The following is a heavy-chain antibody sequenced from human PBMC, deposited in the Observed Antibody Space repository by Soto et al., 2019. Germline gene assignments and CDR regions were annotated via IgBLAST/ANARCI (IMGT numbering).Heavy chain of an antibody. Sequence: QVQLVQSGAEVKKPGSSVKVSCKASGGTFSSYAMSWVRQAPGKGLEWRGGIIPIFGTKNYSQKFKGSVTITADESTSTAFMEQSSMRSEDTTADYCARDRSSGYSYGCGIGCWLEPWGQGTLFTVSS. CDR1: GGTFSSYA. CDR3: ARDRSSGYSYGCGIGCWLEP. D-gene: IGHD5-18*01. J-gene: IGHJ5*02. CDR2: IIPIFGTK. V-gene: IGHV1-69*01.